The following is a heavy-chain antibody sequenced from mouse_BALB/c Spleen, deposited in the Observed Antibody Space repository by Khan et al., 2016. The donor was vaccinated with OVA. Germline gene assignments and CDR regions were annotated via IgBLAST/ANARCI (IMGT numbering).Heavy chain of an antibody. Sequence: VQRQESGTELARPGASVKMSCKASGYTFTSYTIHWVKQRPGQGLDWIGYIHPNSGYTTYNQKFKGKATLTADKSSSTAYMQLSSLTSEDSAVYYCARDFHYYGSRGAMDYWGQGTSVTVSS. CDR1: GYTFTSYT. V-gene: IGHV1-4*01. CDR2: IHPNSGYT. CDR3: ARDFHYYGSRGAMDY. J-gene: IGHJ4*01. D-gene: IGHD1-1*01.